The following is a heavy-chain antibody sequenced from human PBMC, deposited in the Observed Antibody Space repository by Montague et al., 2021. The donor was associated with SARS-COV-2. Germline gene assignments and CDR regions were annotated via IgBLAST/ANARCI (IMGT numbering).Heavy chain of an antibody. CDR3: ARAQNTCFIANCVNYFDV. CDR1: GGSMSGYY. D-gene: IGHD1-1*01. CDR2: VHYTGST. V-gene: IGHV4-59*01. Sequence: SETLSLTCEVFGGSMSGYYWTWIWQSPGKGLEWIGYVHYTGSTKYNPSLKTRVSLSLDTPKNHFSLHLSSVTAADTAIYFCARAQNTCFIANCVNYFDVWGLGALVTVSS. J-gene: IGHJ4*02.